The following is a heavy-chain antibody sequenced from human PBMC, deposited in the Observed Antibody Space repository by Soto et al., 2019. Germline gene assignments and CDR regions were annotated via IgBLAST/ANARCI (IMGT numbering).Heavy chain of an antibody. D-gene: IGHD3-9*01. CDR1: GFAFSSYA. J-gene: IGHJ6*02. CDR2: ISYDGSNK. CDR3: AREGHVLRYFDWTPRYYGIDV. V-gene: IGHV3-30-3*01. Sequence: GGSLRLSCAASGFAFSSYAMHWVRQAPGKGLEGVAAISYDGSNKYYAASVKGRFTISRDNSKTTLYLQMNSLRAEDTAVYYCAREGHVLRYFDWTPRYYGIDVWGQGTTVTVSS.